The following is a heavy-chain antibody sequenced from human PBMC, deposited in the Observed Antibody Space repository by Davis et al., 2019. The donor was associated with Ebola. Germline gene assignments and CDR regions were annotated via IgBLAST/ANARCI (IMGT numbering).Heavy chain of an antibody. CDR1: GGSISSSSYY. V-gene: IGHV4-39*01. J-gene: IGHJ4*02. CDR3: ARGAITYYYDSSGYGVSYYFDY. D-gene: IGHD3-22*01. CDR2: IYYSGST. Sequence: GSLRLSCTVSGGSISSSSYYWSWIRQPPGKGLEWIGSIYYSGSTYYNPSLKSRVTISVDTSKNQFSLKLSSVTAADTAVYYCARGAITYYYDSSGYGVSYYFDYWGQGTLVTVSS.